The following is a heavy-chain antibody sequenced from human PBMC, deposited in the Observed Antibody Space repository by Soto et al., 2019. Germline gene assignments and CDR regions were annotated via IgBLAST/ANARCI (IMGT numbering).Heavy chain of an antibody. V-gene: IGHV4-59*01. J-gene: IGHJ5*01. CDR3: ARFPSGHPPLYLFAP. D-gene: IGHD1-26*01. Sequence: SGHLSLTCTVSGASISTYYWHWIRLPPGKGLEWIGYIYYTGDTNYNPSLKSRVTISLDTSKNQFSLKLSSVTAADTAVYYCARFPSGHPPLYLFAPRGQRTLVIVSS. CDR1: GASISTYY. CDR2: IYYTGDT.